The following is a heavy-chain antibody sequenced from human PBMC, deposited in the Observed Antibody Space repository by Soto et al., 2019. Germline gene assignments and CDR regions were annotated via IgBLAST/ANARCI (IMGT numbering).Heavy chain of an antibody. V-gene: IGHV1-18*04. J-gene: IGHJ5*02. CDR1: GYTFTSSG. Sequence: ASVKVSCKASGYTFTSSGISWVRQAPGQGLEWMGWISASNGNTNYAQKLQGRVTMTTDTSTSTSYMELRSLRSDDTAVYYCARVTVLRYFYWLSPPDKNWFDPWGQGTLVTVSS. CDR3: ARVTVLRYFYWLSPPDKNWFDP. CDR2: ISASNGNT. D-gene: IGHD3-9*01.